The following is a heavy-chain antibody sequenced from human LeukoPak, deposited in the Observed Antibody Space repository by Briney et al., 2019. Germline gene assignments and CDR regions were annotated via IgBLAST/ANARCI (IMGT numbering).Heavy chain of an antibody. CDR1: GLTISGHW. CDR2: ITTDGSER. V-gene: IGHV3-7*01. J-gene: IGHJ4*02. Sequence: GGSLRLSCAASGLTISGHWMPWVRQAPGKGLEWVADITTDGSERYSVDSVRGRFTISRDNAKNSGYLQMNSLGVEDAAVYYCARGIHDNIFGGQGTQVTVSS. D-gene: IGHD1-1*01. CDR3: ARGIHDNIF.